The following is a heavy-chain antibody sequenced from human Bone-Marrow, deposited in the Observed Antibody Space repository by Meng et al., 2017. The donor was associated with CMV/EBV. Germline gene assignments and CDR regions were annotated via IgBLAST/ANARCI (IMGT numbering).Heavy chain of an antibody. CDR3: ARYSYGYLRFYYYYYGMDV. Sequence: LRLSCTVSGGSISSGDYYWSWIRQPPGKGLEWIGYIYYSGSTYYNPSLKSRVTISVDTSKNQFSLKLSSVTAADTAVYYCARYSYGYLRFYYYYYGMDVWGQGNTVTVYS. D-gene: IGHD5-18*01. V-gene: IGHV4-30-4*08. CDR1: GGSISSGDYY. CDR2: IYYSGST. J-gene: IGHJ6*02.